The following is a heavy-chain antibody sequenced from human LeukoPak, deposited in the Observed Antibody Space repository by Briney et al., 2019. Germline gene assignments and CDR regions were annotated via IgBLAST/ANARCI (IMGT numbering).Heavy chain of an antibody. J-gene: IGHJ4*02. D-gene: IGHD3-22*01. CDR1: GFTFSSYG. CDR3: AKHRGRGYYDSSGYQGPFDY. CDR2: ISYDGSNK. Sequence: AGRSLRLSCAASGFTFSSYGMHWVRQAPGKGLEWVAVISYDGSNKYYADSVKGRFTIFRDNSKNTLYLQMNSLRAEDTAVYYCAKHRGRGYYDSSGYQGPFDYWGQGTLVTVSS. V-gene: IGHV3-30*18.